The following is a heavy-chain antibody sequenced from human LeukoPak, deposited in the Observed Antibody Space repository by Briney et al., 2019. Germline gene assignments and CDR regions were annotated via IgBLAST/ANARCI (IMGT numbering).Heavy chain of an antibody. CDR3: ARRAQTGKWLRLWSETTAFDY. V-gene: IGHV1-69*06. D-gene: IGHD5-12*01. CDR1: GGTFSSYA. J-gene: IGHJ4*02. Sequence: GVSVKVSCKASGGTFSSYAISWVRQAPGQGLEWMGGIIPMFNTTKYAQKFQDRVTITADKSTSTAYMELSRLRSDDTAVYYCARRAQTGKWLRLWSETTAFDYWGQGTLVTVSS. CDR2: IIPMFNTT.